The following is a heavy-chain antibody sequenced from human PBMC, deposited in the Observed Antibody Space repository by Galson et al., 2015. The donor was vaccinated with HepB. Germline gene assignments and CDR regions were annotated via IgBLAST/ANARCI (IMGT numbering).Heavy chain of an antibody. Sequence: SLRLSCAASGFTFGSYGMHWVRQAPGKGLEWVAVIWYDGSNKYYADSVKGRFTISRDNSKNTLYLQMNSLRAEDTAVYYCARGTRITIFGVVIDAFDIWGQGTMVTVSS. J-gene: IGHJ3*02. CDR3: ARGTRITIFGVVIDAFDI. CDR2: IWYDGSNK. V-gene: IGHV3-33*01. D-gene: IGHD3-3*01. CDR1: GFTFGSYG.